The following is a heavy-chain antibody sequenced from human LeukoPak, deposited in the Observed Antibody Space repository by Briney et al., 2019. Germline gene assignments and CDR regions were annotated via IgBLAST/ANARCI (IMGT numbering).Heavy chain of an antibody. CDR2: IYWNDDK. V-gene: IGHV2-5*01. CDR1: GFSLSTSGVG. D-gene: IGHD2-2*01. J-gene: IGHJ4*02. Sequence: SGPTLVNPTQTLTLTCTFSGFSLSTSGVGVGWIRQPPGKALEWLALIYWNDDKRYSPSLKSRLTITKDTYKNQVVLTMTNMDPVDTASYYCAHSSVPSDIVVVPADTDGLYYFDYWGQGTLVTVSS. CDR3: AHSSVPSDIVVVPADTDGLYYFDY.